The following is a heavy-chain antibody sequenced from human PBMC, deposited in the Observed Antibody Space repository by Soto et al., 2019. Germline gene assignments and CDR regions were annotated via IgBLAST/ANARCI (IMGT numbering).Heavy chain of an antibody. Sequence: QVRLEQSGAEVRKPGSSVKVSCKASGGVFKTDAVAWVRQAPGQGLEWVGGLTPLYGTANYAQKFQGRVTITADKSTGAAYMEVSSLRLEDTAVYYCVRDLTLGYRSGGDGFDVWGQGRMVTVS. CDR2: LTPLYGTA. CDR1: GGVFKTDA. V-gene: IGHV1-69*06. CDR3: VRDLTLGYRSGGDGFDV. J-gene: IGHJ3*01. D-gene: IGHD5-18*01.